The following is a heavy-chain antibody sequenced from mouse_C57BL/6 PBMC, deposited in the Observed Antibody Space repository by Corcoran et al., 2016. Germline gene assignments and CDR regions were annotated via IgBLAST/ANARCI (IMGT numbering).Heavy chain of an antibody. CDR1: GYTFSTYG. CDR3: ASGDYPVAY. V-gene: IGHV9-3*01. D-gene: IGHD2-4*01. CDR2: INTYSGVP. J-gene: IGHJ3*01. Sequence: QIPLVQSGPELKKPGETVKISCKASGYTFSTYGMSWVKQAPGTGLKWMGWINTYSGVPTYADDFKGRFAFSLETSASTAYLQINNLKNEDTATYFCASGDYPVAYWGQGTLVTVSA.